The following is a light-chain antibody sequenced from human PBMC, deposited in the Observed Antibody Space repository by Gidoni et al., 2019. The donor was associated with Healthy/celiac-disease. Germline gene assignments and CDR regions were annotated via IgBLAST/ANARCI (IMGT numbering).Light chain of an antibody. Sequence: DIQMTQSPSPLSASVGDRVTITCQASQDISNYLNWYQQKPGKAPKLLIYDASNLETGVPSRFRRSGSGTDVTFTISSLQPEDIATYYCPQYDNLLAITFGQGTRLEIK. V-gene: IGKV1-33*01. J-gene: IGKJ5*01. CDR3: PQYDNLLAIT. CDR1: QDISNY. CDR2: DAS.